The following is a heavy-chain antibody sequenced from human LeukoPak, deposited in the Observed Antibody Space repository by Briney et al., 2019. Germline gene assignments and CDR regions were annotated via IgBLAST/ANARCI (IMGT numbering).Heavy chain of an antibody. D-gene: IGHD2-8*01. CDR3: SRAVMGGNST. CDR1: GFSISSYD. Sequence: PGGSLRRSCAASGFSISSYDRNWLRQAPGKGLEWVSSISSSGSYIYYADSVKGRFTISKNDAKNSLYLQMNSLRAEDTAVYYWSRAVMGGNSTWGQRALVTVSS. J-gene: IGHJ1*01. CDR2: ISSSGSYI. V-gene: IGHV3-21*01.